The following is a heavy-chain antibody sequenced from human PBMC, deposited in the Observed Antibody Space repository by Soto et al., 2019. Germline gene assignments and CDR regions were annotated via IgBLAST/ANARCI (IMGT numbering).Heavy chain of an antibody. V-gene: IGHV1-58*01. D-gene: IGHD3-22*01. CDR2: IVVGSGNT. CDR3: AAGYYYDSSGYRPFDY. CDR1: GFTFTSSA. Sequence: ASVKVSCKASGFTFTSSAVQWVRQARRQRLEWIGWIVVGSGNTNYAQKFQERVTITRDMSTSTAYMELSSLRSEDTAVYYCAAGYYYDSSGYRPFDYWGQGTLVTVS. J-gene: IGHJ4*02.